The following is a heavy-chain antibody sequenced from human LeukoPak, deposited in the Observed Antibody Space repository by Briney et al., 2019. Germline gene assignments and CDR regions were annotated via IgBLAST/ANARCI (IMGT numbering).Heavy chain of an antibody. Sequence: GRSLRLSCAASGFTFSSYGMHWVRQAPGKGLEWVAAISYDGSNKYYADSVKGRFTISRDNSKNTLYLQMNSLRAEDTAVYYCAKDSGTVAVAGTGKLDYWGQGTLVTVSS. CDR2: ISYDGSNK. D-gene: IGHD6-19*01. V-gene: IGHV3-30*18. J-gene: IGHJ4*02. CDR1: GFTFSSYG. CDR3: AKDSGTVAVAGTGKLDY.